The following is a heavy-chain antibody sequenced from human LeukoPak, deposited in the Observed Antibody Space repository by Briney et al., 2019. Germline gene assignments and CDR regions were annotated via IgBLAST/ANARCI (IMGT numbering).Heavy chain of an antibody. Sequence: ASVKVSCKASGYTFTSYGISWVRQAPGQGLEWMGWIIAYNGNTNYAQKLQGRVTMTTDTSTSTAYMELSSLRSEDTAVYYCARATHDYGDYVDYWGQGTLVTVSS. V-gene: IGHV1-18*01. D-gene: IGHD4-17*01. CDR3: ARATHDYGDYVDY. CDR2: IIAYNGNT. J-gene: IGHJ4*02. CDR1: GYTFTSYG.